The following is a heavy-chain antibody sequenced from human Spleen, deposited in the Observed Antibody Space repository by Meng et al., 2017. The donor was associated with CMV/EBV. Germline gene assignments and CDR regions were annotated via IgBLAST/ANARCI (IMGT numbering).Heavy chain of an antibody. Sequence: GGSLRLSCAASGFTFDDYGMSWVRQAPGKGLEWVSGINWNGGSTGYADSVKGRFTISRDNARNPLYLQMDGLRAEDTAMYYCARGDWNHIHYYYYAMDVWGQGTTVTVSS. CDR2: INWNGGST. J-gene: IGHJ6*02. D-gene: IGHD1-1*01. V-gene: IGHV3-20*04. CDR3: ARGDWNHIHYYYYAMDV. CDR1: GFTFDDYG.